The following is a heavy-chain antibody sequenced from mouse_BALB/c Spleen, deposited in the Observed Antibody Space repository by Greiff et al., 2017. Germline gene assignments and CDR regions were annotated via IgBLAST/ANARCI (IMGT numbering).Heavy chain of an antibody. CDR3: ARCYDGYYLYAMDY. Sequence: EVQLVESGGGLVQPGGSRKLSCAASGFTFSSFGMHWVRQAPEKGLEWVAYISSGSSTIYYADTVKGRFTISRDNTKNTLFLQMTSLRSEDTAMYYCARCYDGYYLYAMDYWGQGTSVTVSS. CDR2: ISSGSSTI. CDR1: GFTFSSFG. V-gene: IGHV5-17*02. J-gene: IGHJ4*01. D-gene: IGHD2-3*01.